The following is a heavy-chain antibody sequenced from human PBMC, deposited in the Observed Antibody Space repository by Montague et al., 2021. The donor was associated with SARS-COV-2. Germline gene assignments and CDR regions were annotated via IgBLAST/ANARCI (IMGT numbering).Heavy chain of an antibody. CDR3: ARWDPQTLTVISLRGKSANDY. Sequence: SETLSLTCAVYGESFSGFFWSWIRQTPGKGLEWIAEINDRGVTTYNYTPSLGSRVTISADTSKNQSSLKLRSVTAADTAVYYCARWDPQTLTVISLRGKSANDYWGQGTLVTVSS. V-gene: IGHV4-34*01. D-gene: IGHD4-11*01. CDR2: INDRGVTTY. J-gene: IGHJ4*02. CDR1: GESFSGFF.